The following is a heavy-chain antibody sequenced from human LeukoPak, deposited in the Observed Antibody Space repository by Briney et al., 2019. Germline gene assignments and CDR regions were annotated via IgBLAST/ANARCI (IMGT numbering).Heavy chain of an antibody. Sequence: PGRSLRLSCAASGFTFSSYGMHWVRQAPGKGLEWVAVIWYDGSNKYYADSVKGRFTISRDNSKNTLYLQMNSLRAEDTAVYYCACYEYSRGDWGQGTLVTVSS. D-gene: IGHD6-13*01. CDR2: IWYDGSNK. CDR1: GFTFSSYG. J-gene: IGHJ4*02. V-gene: IGHV3-33*01. CDR3: ACYEYSRGD.